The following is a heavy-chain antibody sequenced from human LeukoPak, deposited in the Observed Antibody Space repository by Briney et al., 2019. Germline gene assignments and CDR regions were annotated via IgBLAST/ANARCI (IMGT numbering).Heavy chain of an antibody. CDR3: AKGHTFGGVIVIGYYFDY. CDR1: GFTFSSYG. D-gene: IGHD3-16*02. V-gene: IGHV3-33*06. CDR2: IWYDGSNK. Sequence: PGGSLRLSCAASGFTFSSYGMHWVRQAPGKGLEWVAVIWYDGSNKYYADSVEGRFTISRDNSKNTLYLQMNSLRAEDTAVYYCAKGHTFGGVIVIGYYFDYWGQGTLVTVSS. J-gene: IGHJ4*02.